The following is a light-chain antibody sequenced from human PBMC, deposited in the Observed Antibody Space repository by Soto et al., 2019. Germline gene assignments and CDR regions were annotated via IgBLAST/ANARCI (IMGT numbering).Light chain of an antibody. CDR3: ETWDSNTRNYV. CDR2: LEGSGSY. J-gene: IGLJ1*01. CDR1: SGHSSYI. V-gene: IGLV4-60*03. Sequence: QPVLAQSSSASASLGSSVKLTCTLSSGHSSYIIAWHQQQPGKAPRYLMKLEGSGSYNKGSGVPDRFSGSSSGADRYLTISNLQSEDEADYYCETWDSNTRNYVFGTRTKVTVL.